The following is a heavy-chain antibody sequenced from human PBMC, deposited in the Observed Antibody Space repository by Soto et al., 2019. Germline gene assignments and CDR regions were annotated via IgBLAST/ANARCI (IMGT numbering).Heavy chain of an antibody. D-gene: IGHD5-12*01. J-gene: IGHJ4*02. CDR1: GGSMIRGGYY. Sequence: TSEALPLTCTVSGGSMIRGGYYWFWIRQPPGKGLEWIGYIYYSGSTYYNPSLKSRVTISVDTSKNQFSLKLSSVTAADTAVYYCAAGGGLPRYYWGQGTLVTVS. V-gene: IGHV4-30-4*01. CDR2: IYYSGST. CDR3: AAGGGLPRYY.